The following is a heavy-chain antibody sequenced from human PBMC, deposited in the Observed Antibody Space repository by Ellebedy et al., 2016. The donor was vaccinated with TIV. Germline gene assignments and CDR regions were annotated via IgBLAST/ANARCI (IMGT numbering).Heavy chain of an antibody. Sequence: MPSETLSLTCTVSGGSIRSSSYYWGWIRQPPGKGLEWIGSIYYSGSTYYNPSLKSRVTISVDTSQNQFSLKLSSVTAADTAVYYCARHTSGYNDYWGQGTLVTVSS. CDR3: ARHTSGYNDY. J-gene: IGHJ4*02. CDR1: GGSIRSSSYY. D-gene: IGHD3-22*01. V-gene: IGHV4-39*01. CDR2: IYYSGST.